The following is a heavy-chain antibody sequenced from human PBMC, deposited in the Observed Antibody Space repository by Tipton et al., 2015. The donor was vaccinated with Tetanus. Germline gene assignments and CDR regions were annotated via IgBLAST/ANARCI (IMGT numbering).Heavy chain of an antibody. J-gene: IGHJ3*02. D-gene: IGHD3-22*01. CDR3: ARRGDYVFYYESSGYLWGAAFDI. CDR1: GVSMRNGGYF. Sequence: TLSLTCDVSGVSMRNGGYFWNWIRQQPGKGPEWIGYIYYSGDTFYNPSLKSRVTISVDTSKNQFSLKLNSVTAADTAVYYCARRGDYVFYYESSGYLWGAAFDIWGQGTMVSVSA. V-gene: IGHV4-31*11. CDR2: IYYSGDT.